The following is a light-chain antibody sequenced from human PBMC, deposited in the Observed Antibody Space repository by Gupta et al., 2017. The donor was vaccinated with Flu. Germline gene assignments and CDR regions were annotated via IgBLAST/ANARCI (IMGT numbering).Light chain of an antibody. CDR2: EVS. J-gene: IGLJ3*02. V-gene: IGLV2-14*01. Sequence: QAALTQPASVSASPGQSITIPCTGTSSDVGGYNYVSWYQQHPGKAPKLMIYEVSNRPSGVSNRFSGSKSGNTASLTISGLQAEDEADYYCSSYTSSSTLVFGGGTKLTVL. CDR1: SSDVGGYNY. CDR3: SSYTSSSTLV.